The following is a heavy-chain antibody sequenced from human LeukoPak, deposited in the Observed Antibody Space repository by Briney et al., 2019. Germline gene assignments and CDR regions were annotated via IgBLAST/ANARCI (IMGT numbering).Heavy chain of an antibody. V-gene: IGHV1-8*01. CDR1: GYTFTSYD. D-gene: IGHD3-16*02. J-gene: IGHJ4*02. Sequence: GASVKVSCKASGYTFTSYDINWVRQATGQGLEWMGWMNPNSGNTGYAQKFQGRVTMTGNTSISTAYMELSSLRSEDTAVYYCARGLRVMITFGGVIVIGYWGQGTLVTVSS. CDR3: ARGLRVMITFGGVIVIGY. CDR2: MNPNSGNT.